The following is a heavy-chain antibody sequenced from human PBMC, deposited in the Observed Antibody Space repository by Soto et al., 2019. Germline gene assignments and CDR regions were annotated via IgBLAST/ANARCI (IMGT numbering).Heavy chain of an antibody. J-gene: IGHJ4*02. CDR2: IYYSGST. V-gene: IGHV4-39*01. CDR3: ARTLAVAGSFFDY. Sequence: SETLSLTCTVSGGSISSSSYYWGWIRQPPGKGLEWIGSIYYSGSTYYNPSLKSRVTISVDTSKNQFSLKLSSVTAADTAVYYCARTLAVAGSFFDYWGQGTLVTVSS. CDR1: GGSISSSSYY. D-gene: IGHD6-19*01.